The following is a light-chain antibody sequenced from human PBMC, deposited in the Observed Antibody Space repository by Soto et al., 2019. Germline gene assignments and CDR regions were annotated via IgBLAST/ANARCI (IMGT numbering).Light chain of an antibody. CDR2: EVS. V-gene: IGLV2-14*01. CDR3: SSYTSSSTVI. Sequence: QSALTQPASVSGSPGQSITISCTGTSSDVGGYNYVSWYQQHPGKAPKLMIYEVSNRPSGVSNRFSGSKSGYTASLTISGLQAEDEADYYCSSYTSSSTVIFGGRTKVTVL. CDR1: SSDVGGYNY. J-gene: IGLJ2*01.